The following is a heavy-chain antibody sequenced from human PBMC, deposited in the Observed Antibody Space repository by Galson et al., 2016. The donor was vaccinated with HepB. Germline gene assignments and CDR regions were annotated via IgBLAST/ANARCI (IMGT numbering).Heavy chain of an antibody. CDR1: GGSITTHNW. J-gene: IGHJ3*02. V-gene: IGHV4-4*01. Sequence: ETLSLTCSVSGGSITTHNWWSWVRQTPGKGLEWLGEIYHSGSTSYTPSLKSRVTILLDTSKNQFSLKVTSVTAADTAVYFCARPNSESYYECAFDIWGQGTMVTVSS. CDR2: IYHSGST. CDR3: ARPNSESYYECAFDI. D-gene: IGHD1-26*01.